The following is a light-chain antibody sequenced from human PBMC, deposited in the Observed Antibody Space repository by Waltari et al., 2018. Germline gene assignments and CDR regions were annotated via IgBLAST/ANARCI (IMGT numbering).Light chain of an antibody. CDR2: WAS. V-gene: IGKV4-1*01. J-gene: IGKJ2*01. CDR3: QQYYSTPPT. Sequence: DIVMTQSPDSLAVSLGAGATVNCKSSQTVFYSSTNKNYLAWYQQKPGQPPKLLLYWASTRESGFPDRFSGSGSETDFTLTISSLQAEDVAVYYCQQYYSTPPTFGQGTKLEI. CDR1: QTVFYSSTNKNY.